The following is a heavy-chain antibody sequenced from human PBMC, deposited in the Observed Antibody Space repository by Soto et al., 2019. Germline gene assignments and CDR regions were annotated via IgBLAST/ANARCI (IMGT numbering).Heavy chain of an antibody. CDR3: ARGQTTVTTLDD. V-gene: IGHV4-30-2*01. CDR1: GGSISSGGYS. D-gene: IGHD4-17*01. J-gene: IGHJ4*02. CDR2: IYHSGST. Sequence: NPSETLSLTCAVSGGSISSGGYSWYWIRQPPGKGLEWIGYIYHSGSTYYNPSLKSRVTISVDRSKNQFSLKLSYVTAADTAVYYCARGQTTVTTLDDWGQGTLVTVSS.